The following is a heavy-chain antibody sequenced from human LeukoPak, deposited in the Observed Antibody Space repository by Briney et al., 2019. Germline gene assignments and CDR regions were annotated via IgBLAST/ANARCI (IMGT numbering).Heavy chain of an antibody. CDR2: ISSSSSTI. V-gene: IGHV3-48*01. Sequence: GGSLRLSCAASGFTFSSYSMDWVRQAPGKGLEWVSYISSSSSTIYYADSVKGRFTISRDNAKNTLYLQMNSLRAEDTAVYYCAKIYDSNFDFWGQGTLVTVSS. CDR3: AKIYDSNFDF. CDR1: GFTFSSYS. D-gene: IGHD3-22*01. J-gene: IGHJ4*02.